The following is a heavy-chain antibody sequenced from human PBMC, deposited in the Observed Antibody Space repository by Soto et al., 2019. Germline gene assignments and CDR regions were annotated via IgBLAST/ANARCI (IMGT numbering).Heavy chain of an antibody. CDR3: ARGLDYYDSSGRYGDY. CDR1: GYTFTGYY. V-gene: IGHV1-2*02. Sequence: QVQLVQSGAEVKKPGASVKVSCKASGYTFTGYYIHWVRQAPGQGLEWMGWINPNSGGTNYAQKFQGRVTMTRDTSISTAYMELSRLRSDDTAVYYCARGLDYYDSSGRYGDYWGQGTLVTVSS. D-gene: IGHD3-22*01. CDR2: INPNSGGT. J-gene: IGHJ4*02.